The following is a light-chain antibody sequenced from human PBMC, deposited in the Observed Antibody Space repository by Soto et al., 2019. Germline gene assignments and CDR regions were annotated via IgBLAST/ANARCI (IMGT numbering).Light chain of an antibody. V-gene: IGKV1-5*03. CDR1: QSISTY. J-gene: IGKJ1*01. CDR3: QQYYSFRA. Sequence: DIPMTQSPSTLSASVGDRVTITCRASQSISTYLAWYQQKPGKAPKLLIYKASTLESGVPSRFSGSGSETEFTLTINSLQPDDFATYYCQQYYSFRAFGQGTKVEFK. CDR2: KAS.